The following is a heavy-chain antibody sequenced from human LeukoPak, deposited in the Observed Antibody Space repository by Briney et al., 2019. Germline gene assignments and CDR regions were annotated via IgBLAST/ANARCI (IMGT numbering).Heavy chain of an antibody. J-gene: IGHJ4*02. V-gene: IGHV5-51*01. CDR3: ARHGEGSSF. CDR2: IYPGDSDT. D-gene: IGHD3-10*01. CDR1: GYIFSNYW. Sequence: GESLKISCKASGYIFSNYWIGWVRQMPGKGLEWMGIIYPGDSDTRYRPSFQGLVTISADKSINVAYLQWSSLKASDTAIYYCARHGEGSSFWGQGTLVTVSS.